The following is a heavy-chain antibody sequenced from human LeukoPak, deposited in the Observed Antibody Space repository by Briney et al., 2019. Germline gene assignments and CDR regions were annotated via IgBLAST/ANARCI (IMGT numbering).Heavy chain of an antibody. J-gene: IGHJ4*02. D-gene: IGHD2-2*01. CDR1: GFSFSSYW. CDR3: ARTQCISTRCSHYFDS. V-gene: IGHV3-7*05. CDR2: IKQDGSDK. Sequence: GGSLRLSCAASGFSFSSYWMSWVRQAPGKGLEWVANIKQDGSDKYYVDSVKGRLTISRDNSKNSLYLRMDSLRAEDTAVYYCARTQCISTRCSHYFDSWGQGTLVTVSS.